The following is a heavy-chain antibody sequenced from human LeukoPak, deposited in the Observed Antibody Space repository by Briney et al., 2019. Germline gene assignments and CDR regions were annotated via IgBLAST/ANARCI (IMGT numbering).Heavy chain of an antibody. CDR2: IRYDGSNK. J-gene: IGHJ4*02. V-gene: IGHV3-30*02. CDR1: GFTFSSYG. Sequence: GGSLRLSCAASGFTFSSYGMHWVRQAPDKGLEWVAFIRYDGSNKYYADSVKGRFTISRDNSKNTLYLQMNSLRAEDTAVYYCAKYHYGGNSGFDYWGQGTLVTVSS. CDR3: AKYHYGGNSGFDY. D-gene: IGHD4-23*01.